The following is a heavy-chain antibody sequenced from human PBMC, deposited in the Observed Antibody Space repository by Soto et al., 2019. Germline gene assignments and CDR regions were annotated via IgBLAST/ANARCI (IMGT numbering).Heavy chain of an antibody. CDR1: GYTFTSYY. V-gene: IGHV1-46*01. Sequence: ASVKVSCKASGYTFTSYYMHWVRQAPGQGLEWMGIINPSGGSTSYAQKFQGRVTMTRDTSKSHLSLKLSSVTAADTAVYYCAGQSYESRGYYYAYWGQGTLVTVSS. J-gene: IGHJ4*02. D-gene: IGHD3-22*01. CDR2: INPSGGST. CDR3: AGQSYESRGYYYAY.